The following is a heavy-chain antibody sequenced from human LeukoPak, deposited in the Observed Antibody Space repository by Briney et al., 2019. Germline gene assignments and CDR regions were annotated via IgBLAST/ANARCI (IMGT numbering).Heavy chain of an antibody. J-gene: IGHJ3*02. CDR1: GFTFSDYY. D-gene: IGHD3-3*01. V-gene: IGHV3-11*04. Sequence: GGSLRLSCAASGFTFSDYYMSWIRQAPGKGLEWVSYISSSGSTIYYADSVKGRFTISRDNAKNSLYLQMNSLRAEDTAVYYCARWEPLFWSGYSPEERSRPIWGQGTMVTVSS. CDR3: ARWEPLFWSGYSPEERSRPI. CDR2: ISSSGSTI.